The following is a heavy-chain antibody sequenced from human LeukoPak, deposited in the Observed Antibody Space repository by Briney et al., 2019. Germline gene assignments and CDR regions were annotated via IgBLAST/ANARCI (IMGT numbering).Heavy chain of an antibody. J-gene: IGHJ4*02. D-gene: IGHD5-12*01. Sequence: GGSLRLSGAASGFSFGTYAMSWVRQAPGKGLEWVSAISGSGGDIYYADSVKGRFTISRDNSKNTLYLQMNSLRAEDTAVYYCAKDENRGGYDFFDNWGQGTLVTVSS. CDR1: GFSFGTYA. CDR2: ISGSGGDI. CDR3: AKDENRGGYDFFDN. V-gene: IGHV3-23*01.